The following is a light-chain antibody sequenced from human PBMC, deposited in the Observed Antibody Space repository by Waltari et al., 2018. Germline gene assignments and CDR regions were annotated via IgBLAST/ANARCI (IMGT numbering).Light chain of an antibody. CDR2: DVN. Sequence: QSALTQPASVSASPAQSITLSCTGTSSDVVGYDYVPWYQQHPGNAPQLMIYDVNKRPSGVSHRFSASKSGNTASLTIFGLQAEDEADYYCISYTSTTTYVVVGGGTKLTVL. J-gene: IGLJ2*01. CDR3: ISYTSTTTYVV. V-gene: IGLV2-14*03. CDR1: SSDVVGYDY.